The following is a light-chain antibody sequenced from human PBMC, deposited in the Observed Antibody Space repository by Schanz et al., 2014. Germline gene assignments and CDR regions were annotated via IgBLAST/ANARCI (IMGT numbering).Light chain of an antibody. V-gene: IGLV2-14*01. CDR2: DVS. J-gene: IGLJ2*01. CDR3: CSYAGSSTLV. Sequence: QSALTQPASVSGSPGQSITISCTGTSSDVGAYNYVSWYQQHPGKAPKLMIYDVSNRPSGISNRFSGSKSGNTASLIISGLQAEDEADYYCCSYAGSSTLVFGGGTKLTVL. CDR1: SSDVGAYNY.